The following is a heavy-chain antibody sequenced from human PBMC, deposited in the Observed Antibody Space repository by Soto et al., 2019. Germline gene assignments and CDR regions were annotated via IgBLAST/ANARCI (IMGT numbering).Heavy chain of an antibody. D-gene: IGHD3-3*01. Sequence: ASVKGSCKASGYTFTSYDINWVRQATGQGLEWMGWMNPNSGNTGYAQKFQGRVTMTRNTSISTAYMELSSLRSEDTAVYYCARGSFLATIFGVVINFDYPCQGPLVTLSS. CDR3: ARGSFLATIFGVVINFDY. V-gene: IGHV1-8*01. CDR1: GYTFTSYD. J-gene: IGHJ4*02. CDR2: MNPNSGNT.